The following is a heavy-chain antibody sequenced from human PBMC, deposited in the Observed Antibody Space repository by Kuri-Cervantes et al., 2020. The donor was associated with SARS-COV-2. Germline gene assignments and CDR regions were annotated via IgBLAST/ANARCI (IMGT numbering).Heavy chain of an antibody. CDR2: IEPGDSDT. D-gene: IGHD6-13*01. Sequence: KVSCKGSGYSFTSYWIGWVRQMPGKGLEWMGIIEPGDSDTRYSPSFQGQVTISADKTIRTAYLQWSSLKASDTAMYYCARHPPVRGSSSWNWFDPWGQGTLVTVSS. CDR1: GYSFTSYW. V-gene: IGHV5-51*01. J-gene: IGHJ5*02. CDR3: ARHPPVRGSSSWNWFDP.